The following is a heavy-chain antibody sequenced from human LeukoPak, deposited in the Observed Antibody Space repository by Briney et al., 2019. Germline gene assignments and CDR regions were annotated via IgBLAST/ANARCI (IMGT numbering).Heavy chain of an antibody. V-gene: IGHV4-39*01. CDR1: GGSISSSSYY. CDR2: IYYSGST. J-gene: IGHJ5*02. D-gene: IGHD6-19*01. Sequence: KSSETLSLTCTVSGGSISSSSYYWGWIRQPPGKGLEWIGSIYYSGSTYYNPSLKSRVTISVDTSRNQFSLKLSSVTAADTAVYYCARTLIAVAADWFDPWGQGTLVTVSS. CDR3: ARTLIAVAADWFDP.